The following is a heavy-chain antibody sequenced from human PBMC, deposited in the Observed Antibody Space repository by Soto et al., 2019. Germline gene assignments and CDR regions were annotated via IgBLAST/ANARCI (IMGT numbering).Heavy chain of an antibody. CDR3: ASGAKYYYGMDV. Sequence: SVKVSCKASGDTFSSYAISWVRQAPGQGLEWMGGIIPIFGTANYAQKFQDRVTITADESTSTAYMELSSLRSEDTAVYYCASGAKYYYGMDVWGQGTTVTVSS. D-gene: IGHD1-26*01. V-gene: IGHV1-69*13. CDR2: IIPIFGTA. CDR1: GDTFSSYA. J-gene: IGHJ6*02.